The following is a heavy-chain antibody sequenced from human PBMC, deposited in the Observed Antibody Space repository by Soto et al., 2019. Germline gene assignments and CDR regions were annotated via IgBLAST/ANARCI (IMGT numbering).Heavy chain of an antibody. J-gene: IGHJ4*02. CDR3: ARGGIAAAGPTDY. V-gene: IGHV1-69*13. CDR1: GCTFSSYA. CDR2: IIPIFGTA. Sequence: SVKVSCKASGCTFSSYAISWVRQAPGQGLEWMGGIIPIFGTANYAQKFQGRVTITADESTSTAYMELSSLRSEDTAVYYCARGGIAAAGPTDYWGQGTLVTVSS. D-gene: IGHD6-13*01.